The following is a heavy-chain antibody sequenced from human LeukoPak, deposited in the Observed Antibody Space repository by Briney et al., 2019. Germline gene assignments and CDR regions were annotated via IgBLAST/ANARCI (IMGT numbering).Heavy chain of an antibody. CDR2: ISYDGSNK. V-gene: IGHV3-30-3*01. Sequence: PGGSLRLSCAASGFTFSSYAMHWVRQAPGKGLEWVAVISYDGSNKYYADSVKGRFTISRDNSKNTLYLQMNSLRAEDTAVYYCARGSFSGTAMVDYWGQGTLVTVSS. J-gene: IGHJ4*02. D-gene: IGHD5-18*01. CDR1: GFTFSSYA. CDR3: ARGSFSGTAMVDY.